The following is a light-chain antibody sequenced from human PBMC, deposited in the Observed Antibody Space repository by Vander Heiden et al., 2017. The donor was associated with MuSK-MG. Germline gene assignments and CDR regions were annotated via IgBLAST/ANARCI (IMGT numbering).Light chain of an antibody. V-gene: IGKV3-20*01. CDR3: QQYGSSPYT. Sequence: EIVLTQSPGTLSLSPGERATLSCRASQSVSSSYLAWYQQKPGQAPRLLIYGASSRDTGIPDRFSGSGSGTDFTLTISRLEPEDFAVYYCQQYGSSPYTFGQGTKLGIK. CDR2: GAS. J-gene: IGKJ2*01. CDR1: QSVSSSY.